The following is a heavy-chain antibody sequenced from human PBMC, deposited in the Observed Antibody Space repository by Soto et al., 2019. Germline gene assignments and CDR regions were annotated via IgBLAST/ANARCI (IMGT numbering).Heavy chain of an antibody. D-gene: IGHD3-10*01. Sequence: PGGSLRLSCAASGFTFSGSAMHWVRQASGKGLEWVGRIRSKANSYATAYAASVKGRFTISRDDSKNTAYLQMNSLKTEDTAVYYCTSSYGSGGTYYYYGMDVWGQGTTVTVPS. CDR1: GFTFSGSA. CDR2: IRSKANSYAT. J-gene: IGHJ6*02. CDR3: TSSYGSGGTYYYYGMDV. V-gene: IGHV3-73*01.